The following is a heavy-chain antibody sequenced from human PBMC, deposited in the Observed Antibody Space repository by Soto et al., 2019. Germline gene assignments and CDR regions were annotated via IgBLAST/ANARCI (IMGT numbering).Heavy chain of an antibody. Sequence: QVQLVESGGGVVQPGKSLRLSCAASGFTFSSYGMQWVRQAPGKGLDWMAVIADDGSNQYYTDSVNGRFTISRDNSKNTLYLQMDSLRPKDTAVYFCARSRVGSSWYEGDSWGQGTLVTVSS. V-gene: IGHV3-30*03. CDR1: GFTFSSYG. CDR3: ARSRVGSSWYEGDS. D-gene: IGHD6-13*01. J-gene: IGHJ4*02. CDR2: IADDGSNQ.